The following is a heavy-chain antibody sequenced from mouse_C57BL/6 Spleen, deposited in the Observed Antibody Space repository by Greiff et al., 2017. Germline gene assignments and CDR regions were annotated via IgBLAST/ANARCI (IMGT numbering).Heavy chain of an antibody. Sequence: QVQLQQPGAELVMPGASVKLSCKASGYTFTSYWMHWVKQRPGQGLEWIGEIDPSDSYTNYNQKFKGKSTLTGDKSSSTAYMQISSLTSEDSAVYYCARARVPHSYPWFAYWGQGTLVTVSA. V-gene: IGHV1-69*01. CDR1: GYTFTSYW. CDR3: ARARVPHSYPWFAY. J-gene: IGHJ3*01. CDR2: IDPSDSYT.